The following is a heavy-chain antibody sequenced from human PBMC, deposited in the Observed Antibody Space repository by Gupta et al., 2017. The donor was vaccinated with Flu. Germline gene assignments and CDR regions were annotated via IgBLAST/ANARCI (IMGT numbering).Heavy chain of an antibody. J-gene: IGHJ6*02. CDR1: GFTFSRYG. D-gene: IGHD2-2*01. CDR3: ARGSTSYNYYYGMDV. V-gene: IGHV3-33*01. CDR2: IWYDGSNK. Sequence: QVQLVESGGGVVQPGRSLRLSCAASGFTFSRYGMHWVRQAPGKGLEWVAVIWYDGSNKYYADSVKGRFTISRDNSKNTLYLQMNSLRAEDTAVYYCARGSTSYNYYYGMDVWGQGTTVTVSS.